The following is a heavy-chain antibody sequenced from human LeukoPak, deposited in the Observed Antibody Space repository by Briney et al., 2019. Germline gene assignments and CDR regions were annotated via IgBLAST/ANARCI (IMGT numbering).Heavy chain of an antibody. J-gene: IGHJ4*02. CDR2: INSDGSST. CDR1: GFTFSSYW. Sequence: GGPLRLSCAASGFTFSSYWMHWVRQAPGKGLVWVARINSDGSSTSYADSVKGRFTISRDNAKNTLYLQMNSLRAEDTAVYYCAREESSSWYLVDYWGQGTLVTVSS. D-gene: IGHD6-13*01. V-gene: IGHV3-74*01. CDR3: AREESSSWYLVDY.